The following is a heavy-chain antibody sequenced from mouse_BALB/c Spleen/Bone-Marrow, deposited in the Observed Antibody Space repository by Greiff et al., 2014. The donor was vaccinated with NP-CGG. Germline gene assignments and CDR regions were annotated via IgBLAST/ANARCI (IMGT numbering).Heavy chain of an antibody. V-gene: IGHV1-82*01. D-gene: IGHD2-4*01. CDR2: IYPGDGDT. CDR3: AREITTAMDY. CDR1: GYAFSSSW. Sequence: QVQLKESGPELVKPGASVKISCKASGYAFSSSWMNWVKQRPGQGLEWIGRIYPGDGDTNYNGKFKGKATLTADKSSSTAYMQLSSLTSVDSAVYFCAREITTAMDYWGQGTSVTVSS. J-gene: IGHJ4*01.